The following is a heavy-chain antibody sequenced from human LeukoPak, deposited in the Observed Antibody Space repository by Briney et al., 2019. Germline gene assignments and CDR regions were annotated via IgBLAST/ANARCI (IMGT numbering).Heavy chain of an antibody. D-gene: IGHD2-15*01. J-gene: IGHJ4*02. CDR1: GGTFSSYA. V-gene: IGHV1-69*01. CDR3: ARGTNIVVVVAAEYYFDY. Sequence: SVKVSCKASGGTFSSYAISWVRQAPGQGLEWMGGIIPIFGTANYAQKFQGRVTITADESTSTAYMELSSLRSEDTAVYYCARGTNIVVVVAAEYYFDYWGQGTLVTVSS. CDR2: IIPIFGTA.